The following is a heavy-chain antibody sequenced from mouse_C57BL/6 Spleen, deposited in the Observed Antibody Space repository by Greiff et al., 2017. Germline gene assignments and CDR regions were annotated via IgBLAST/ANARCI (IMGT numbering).Heavy chain of an antibody. V-gene: IGHV1-76*01. CDR1: GYTFTDYY. D-gene: IGHD2-4*01. J-gene: IGHJ4*01. Sequence: QVQLQQSGAELVRPGASVKLSCKASGYTFTDYYINWVKQRPGQGLEWIARIYPGSGNTYYNEKFKGKATLTAEKSSSTAYMQLSSLTSADSAVYFCARSLYDYDDYAMDYWGQGTSVTVSS. CDR3: ARSLYDYDDYAMDY. CDR2: IYPGSGNT.